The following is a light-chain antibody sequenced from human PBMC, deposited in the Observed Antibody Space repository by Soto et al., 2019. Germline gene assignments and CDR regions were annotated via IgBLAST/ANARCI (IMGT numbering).Light chain of an antibody. J-gene: IGKJ1*01. CDR1: QTIRSNY. CDR2: GAS. CDR3: QQYGSSPWT. Sequence: ETVLTQSPGTLSLSPGERATLSCRASQTIRSNYLAWYRQTPGQAPRLLIYGASNRATGIADRFSGSGSGTDFTLIISRLEPEDFELYYCQQYGSSPWTFGQGTKVEIK. V-gene: IGKV3-20*01.